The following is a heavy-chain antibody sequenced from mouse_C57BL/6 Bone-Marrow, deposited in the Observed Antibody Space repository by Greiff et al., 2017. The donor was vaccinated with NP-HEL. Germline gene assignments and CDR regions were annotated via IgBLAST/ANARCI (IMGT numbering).Heavy chain of an antibody. CDR2: INPSTGGT. J-gene: IGHJ3*01. V-gene: IGHV1-42*01. D-gene: IGHD2-3*01. CDR1: GYSFTGYY. Sequence: EVQLQQSGPELVKPGASVKISCKASGYSFTGYYMNWVKQSPEKSLEWIGEINPSTGGTTYNQKFKAKATLTVDKSSSTAYMQLKSLTSEDSAVYYCARNDGYYDWFAYWGQGTLVTVSA. CDR3: ARNDGYYDWFAY.